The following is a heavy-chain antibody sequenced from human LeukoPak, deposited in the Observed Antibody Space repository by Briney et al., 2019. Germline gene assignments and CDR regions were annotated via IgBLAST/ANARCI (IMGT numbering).Heavy chain of an antibody. D-gene: IGHD3-22*01. CDR1: GGSISSYY. J-gene: IGHJ4*02. CDR3: ARVTGYMIEDYFDY. Sequence: PSETLSLTCTVSGGSISSYYWSWIRQPPGKGLEWNGYIYYSGSTDYNPSLKSRVTISVETSKNQFSLKLSSVTAADTAVYYCARVTGYMIEDYFDYWGQGTLVTVSS. CDR2: IYYSGST. V-gene: IGHV4-59*01.